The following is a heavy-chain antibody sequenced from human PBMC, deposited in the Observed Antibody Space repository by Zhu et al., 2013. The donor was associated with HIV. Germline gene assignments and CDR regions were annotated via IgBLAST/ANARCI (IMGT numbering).Heavy chain of an antibody. D-gene: IGHD2-15*01. CDR3: ARGGGHVVVAVGTFDV. V-gene: IGHV1-8*01. Sequence: QVQLVQSGAEVKKPGASVKVSCKASGYSFSNHDINWVRQTAGQGLEWMGWMNPKSGNTGYAERFQGRVTMTRNASISTAYMELSSLRSEDTATYYCARGGGHVVVAVGTFDVWGQGTSVTVSP. CDR2: MNPKSGNT. J-gene: IGHJ3*01. CDR1: GYSFSNHD.